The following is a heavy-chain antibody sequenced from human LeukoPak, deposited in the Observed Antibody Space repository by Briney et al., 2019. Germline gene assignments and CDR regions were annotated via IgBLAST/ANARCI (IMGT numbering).Heavy chain of an antibody. J-gene: IGHJ4*02. CDR1: GFTFSSYA. CDR2: ISGSGGST. D-gene: IGHD3-16*01. V-gene: IGHV3-23*01. CDR3: ARDWGSSRTNDY. Sequence: GGSLRLSCAASGFTFSSYAMSWVRQAPGKGLEWASAISGSGGSTYYADSVKGRFTISRDNTNNTLFLQMNSLRAEDTALYYCARDWGSSRTNDYWGQGILVTVSS.